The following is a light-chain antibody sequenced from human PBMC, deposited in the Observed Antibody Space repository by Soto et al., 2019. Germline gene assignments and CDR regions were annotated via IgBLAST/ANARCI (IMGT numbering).Light chain of an antibody. CDR3: QQYGPLT. J-gene: IGKJ4*01. CDR1: QSVSSSY. V-gene: IGKV3-20*01. CDR2: GAS. Sequence: EIVLTQSPGTLSLSPGERATLSCRASQSVSSSYLAWYQQKPGQAPRLLIYGASSRATSIPDRFSGSGSGTDFTLTISRLEPEDFAVYYCQQYGPLTFGGGTKVEIK.